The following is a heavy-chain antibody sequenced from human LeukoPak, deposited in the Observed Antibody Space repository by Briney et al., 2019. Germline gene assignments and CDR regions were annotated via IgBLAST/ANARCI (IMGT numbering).Heavy chain of an antibody. Sequence: GGSLRLSCAAPGFTFSSYAMSWVRQAPGKGLEWVSAISGSGGSTYYADSVKGRFTISRDNSKNTLYLQMNSLRAEDTAVYYCARHRSSWLIDYWGQGTLVTVSS. D-gene: IGHD6-6*01. V-gene: IGHV3-23*01. CDR1: GFTFSSYA. J-gene: IGHJ4*02. CDR3: ARHRSSWLIDY. CDR2: ISGSGGST.